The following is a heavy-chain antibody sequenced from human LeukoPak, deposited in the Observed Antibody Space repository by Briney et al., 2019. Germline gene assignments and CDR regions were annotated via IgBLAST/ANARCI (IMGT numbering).Heavy chain of an antibody. D-gene: IGHD1-26*01. Sequence: GGSLRLSCAASGFSFSSYGMHWVRQAPGKGLEWVAVIWFDGSNKYYADSVKGRFTVSRDDSKNTAYLHMNSLKTEDTALYYCTRDSGTYNWFDPWGQGTLVTVSS. CDR2: IWFDGSNK. CDR1: GFSFSSYG. V-gene: IGHV3-33*01. CDR3: TRDSGTYNWFDP. J-gene: IGHJ5*02.